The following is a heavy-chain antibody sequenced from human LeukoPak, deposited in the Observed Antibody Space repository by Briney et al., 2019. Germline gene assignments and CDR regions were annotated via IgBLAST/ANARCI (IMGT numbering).Heavy chain of an antibody. J-gene: IGHJ1*01. V-gene: IGHV3-23*01. Sequence: PGGSLRLSCAASGFTFSSYAMSWVRQAPGKGLEWVSAISGGGSTYYADSVKGRFTISRDNSKNTLYLQMNSLRAEDTAVYYCANTGYSSSWGEYFQHWGQGTLVTVSS. CDR2: ISGGGST. CDR1: GFTFSSYA. D-gene: IGHD6-13*01. CDR3: ANTGYSSSWGEYFQH.